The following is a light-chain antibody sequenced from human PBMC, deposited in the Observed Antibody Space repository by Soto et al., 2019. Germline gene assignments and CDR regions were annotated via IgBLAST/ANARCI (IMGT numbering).Light chain of an antibody. Sequence: QSVLTQPPSVSAPPGQKVTISCSGSSSNIGKNYVSWYQHLPGTAPKLLIYDNNKRPSGIPVRFSGSKSGTSATLGITGLQTGDEADYYCGTWDNSLSAVVFGGVTKVTVL. V-gene: IGLV1-51*01. J-gene: IGLJ3*02. CDR3: GTWDNSLSAVV. CDR2: DNN. CDR1: SSNIGKNY.